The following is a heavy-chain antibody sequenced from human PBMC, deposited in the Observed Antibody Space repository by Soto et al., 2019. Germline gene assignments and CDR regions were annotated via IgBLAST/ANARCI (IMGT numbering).Heavy chain of an antibody. D-gene: IGHD2-2*01. CDR1: GFTFSSYA. J-gene: IGHJ3*02. CDR3: AKALLSYCSSTSCYPDAFDI. Sequence: PGGSLRLSCAASGFTFSSYAMSWVRQAPGKGLEWVSAISGSGGSTYYADSVKGRFTISRDNSKNTLYLQMNSLRAEDTAVYYCAKALLSYCSSTSCYPDAFDIWGQGTMVTVSS. V-gene: IGHV3-23*01. CDR2: ISGSGGST.